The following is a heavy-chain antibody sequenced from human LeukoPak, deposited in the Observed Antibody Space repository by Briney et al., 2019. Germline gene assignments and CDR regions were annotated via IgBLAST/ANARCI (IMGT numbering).Heavy chain of an antibody. D-gene: IGHD6-6*01. V-gene: IGHV3-30*02. Sequence: GGSLRLSCAASGFTFSSYGMHWVRQAPGTGLEWVAFIRYDGSNKYYADSVKGRFTISRDNSKNTLYLQMNSLRSEDTAVYYCAKDRWGSIASLDSWGQGTLVTVSS. J-gene: IGHJ4*02. CDR2: IRYDGSNK. CDR3: AKDRWGSIASLDS. CDR1: GFTFSSYG.